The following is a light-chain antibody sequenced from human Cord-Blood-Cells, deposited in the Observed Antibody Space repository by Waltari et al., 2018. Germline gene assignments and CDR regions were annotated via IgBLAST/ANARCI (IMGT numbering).Light chain of an antibody. J-gene: IGLJ3*02. CDR3: AAWDDSLNGQV. CDR1: SSNIGSNT. CDR2: SNN. Sequence: QSVLTQPPSASGTPGQRVTISCSGSSSNIGSNTVNWYQQLPGTAPKLLIYSNNERPSGVPDRFSGSKSGTYASLAISGLQSEDEADYYWAAWDDSLNGQVFGGGTKLTVL. V-gene: IGLV1-44*01.